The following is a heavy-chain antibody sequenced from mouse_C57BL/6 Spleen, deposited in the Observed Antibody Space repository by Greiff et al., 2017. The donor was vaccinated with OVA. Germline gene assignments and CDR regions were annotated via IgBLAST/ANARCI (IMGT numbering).Heavy chain of an antibody. V-gene: IGHV5-6*01. J-gene: IGHJ2*01. D-gene: IGHD1-1*01. CDR1: GFTFSSYG. CDR2: ISSGGSYT. Sequence: EVNVVESGGDLVKPGGSLKLSCAASGFTFSSYGMSWVRQTPDKRLEWVATISSGGSYTYYPDSVKGRFTISRDNAKNTLYLQMSSLKSEDTAMYYCARQEITTVGVDYWGQGTTLTVSS. CDR3: ARQEITTVGVDY.